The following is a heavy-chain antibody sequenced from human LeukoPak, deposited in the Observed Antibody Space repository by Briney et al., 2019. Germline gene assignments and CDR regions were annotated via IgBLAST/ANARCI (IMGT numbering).Heavy chain of an antibody. CDR1: GFTFSSYS. V-gene: IGHV3-48*01. CDR3: ARVYDSSGYYRGYAFDI. D-gene: IGHD3-22*01. Sequence: GGSLRLSCAASGFTFSSYSMNWVRQAPGKGLEWVSYISSSSSTIYYADSVKGRFTISRDNAKNSLYLQMNSLRAEDTAVYYCARVYDSSGYYRGYAFDIWGQGTMVTVSS. J-gene: IGHJ3*02. CDR2: ISSSSSTI.